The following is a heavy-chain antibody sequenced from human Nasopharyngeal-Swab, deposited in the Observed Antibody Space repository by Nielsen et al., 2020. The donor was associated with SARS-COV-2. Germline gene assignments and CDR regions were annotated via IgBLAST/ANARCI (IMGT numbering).Heavy chain of an antibody. Sequence: ASVKVSCKTSGYTFTNYGINWVRQAPGQGLEWMAIINPSGGSPTYAQRFQGRVTMTWDTSTGTVYMEISSLRFDDTAVYYCARDPMMCRSTSCAFDHWGQGTLVTVSS. CDR3: ARDPMMCRSTSCAFDH. CDR1: GYTFTNYG. J-gene: IGHJ4*02. D-gene: IGHD2-2*01. CDR2: INPSGGSP. V-gene: IGHV1-46*01.